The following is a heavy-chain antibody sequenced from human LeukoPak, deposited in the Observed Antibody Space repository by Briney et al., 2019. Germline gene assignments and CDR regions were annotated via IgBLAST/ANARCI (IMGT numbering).Heavy chain of an antibody. Sequence: SQTLSLTCAISGDSVSSNSAAWSWIRQSPSRGFEWLGRTYYRSKWYNDYAVSVKSRITINPDTSKNQFSLQLNSVTPEDTAVYYCARDPGVAGGVDYFDYWGQGTLVTVSS. D-gene: IGHD6-19*01. CDR1: GDSVSSNSAA. CDR3: ARDPGVAGGVDYFDY. V-gene: IGHV6-1*01. J-gene: IGHJ4*02. CDR2: TYYRSKWYN.